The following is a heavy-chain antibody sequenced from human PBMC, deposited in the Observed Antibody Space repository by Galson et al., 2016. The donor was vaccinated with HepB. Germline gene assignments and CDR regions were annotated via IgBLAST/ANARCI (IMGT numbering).Heavy chain of an antibody. CDR3: ARGVYGSENYSMYYFDY. Sequence: LSLTCSVSGGSISSSGYYWSWLRQHPGKALEWIGYIYYSGSTFYDPSLKSRVTILLDTSKNQFSLKLSSVSAADTAVYYCARGVYGSENYSMYYFDYWGQGTLVTVSS. CDR1: GGSISSSGYY. V-gene: IGHV4-31*03. J-gene: IGHJ4*02. D-gene: IGHD3-10*01. CDR2: IYYSGST.